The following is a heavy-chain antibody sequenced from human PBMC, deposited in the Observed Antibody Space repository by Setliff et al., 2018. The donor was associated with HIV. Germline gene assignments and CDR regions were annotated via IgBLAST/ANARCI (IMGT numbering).Heavy chain of an antibody. CDR3: ARLYSPPRGFDF. CDR2: IYSSGST. Sequence: PSETLSLTCTVSGGSISSGGYYWSWIRQHPGKGLEWIGSIYSSGSTYYNPSLKSRVTISVDTSKNQFSLRLRAVTAADTAIYYCARLYSPPRGFDFWGQGTLVTVSS. CDR1: GGSISSGGYY. J-gene: IGHJ4*02. V-gene: IGHV4-31*03. D-gene: IGHD5-12*01.